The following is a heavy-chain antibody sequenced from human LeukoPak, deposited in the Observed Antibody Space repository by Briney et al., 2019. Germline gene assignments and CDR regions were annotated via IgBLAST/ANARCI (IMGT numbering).Heavy chain of an antibody. Sequence: GGSLRLSCAASGFTFSSYAMSWVRQAPGKGLEWVSAISAGSGSTYYADSVKGRFTISRGNSRNTLYLQMNSLRAEDTAVYYCARSTVVKGAHDYWGQGTLVTVSS. V-gene: IGHV3-23*01. CDR2: ISAGSGST. CDR1: GFTFSSYA. D-gene: IGHD4-23*01. CDR3: ARSTVVKGAHDY. J-gene: IGHJ4*02.